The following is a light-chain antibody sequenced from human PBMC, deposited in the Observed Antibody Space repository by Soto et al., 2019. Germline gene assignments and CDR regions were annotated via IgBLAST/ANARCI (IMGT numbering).Light chain of an antibody. Sequence: DIQMTQSPSSLSASVGDRVTITCRASQGISTYLNWYQQKPGKAPKLLIYAASSLQSGVPPRFSGSGSGTDFTLTISSLQPEDFATYFCHQIHTTPWTFGQGTKVDIK. CDR2: AAS. CDR3: HQIHTTPWT. J-gene: IGKJ1*01. V-gene: IGKV1-39*01. CDR1: QGISTY.